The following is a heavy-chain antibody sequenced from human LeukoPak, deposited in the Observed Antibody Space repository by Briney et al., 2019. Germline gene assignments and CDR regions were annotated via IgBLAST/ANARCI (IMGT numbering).Heavy chain of an antibody. J-gene: IGHJ6*02. Sequence: SVKVSCKASGYTFISYGISWVRQAPGQGLEWMGWISAYNGNTNYAQKLQGRVTMTTDTSTSTAYMELRSLRSGDTAVYYCARESVIVVVPAAIDRWYYYGMDVWGQGTTVTVSS. CDR2: ISAYNGNT. V-gene: IGHV1-18*01. CDR1: GYTFISYG. D-gene: IGHD2-2*02. CDR3: ARESVIVVVPAAIDRWYYYGMDV.